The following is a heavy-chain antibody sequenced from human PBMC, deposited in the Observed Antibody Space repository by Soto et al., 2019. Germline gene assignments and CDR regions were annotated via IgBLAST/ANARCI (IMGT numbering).Heavy chain of an antibody. Sequence: EVQLLESGGGLVQPGGSLRLSCAASGFTFSSYAMTWVRQAPGKGLEWVSTICISGGSPYYADSVKGRFTISRDNSKNTLYLQMNSLRAEDTALYYCAKATGGDCHSDWFDPWGQGTLVTVSS. D-gene: IGHD2-21*02. CDR1: GFTFSSYA. CDR2: ICISGGSP. CDR3: AKATGGDCHSDWFDP. J-gene: IGHJ5*02. V-gene: IGHV3-23*01.